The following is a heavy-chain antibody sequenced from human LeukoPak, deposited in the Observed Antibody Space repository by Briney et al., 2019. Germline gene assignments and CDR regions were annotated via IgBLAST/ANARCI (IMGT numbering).Heavy chain of an antibody. CDR3: ARAPRYGSGSYYNRYYFDY. J-gene: IGHJ4*02. Sequence: SVKVSCKASGGNFRNYGFHWVRQAPGQGLEWMGGMLPIFGTANYAQKFQGRVTITADESSSTAYMELSSLRSEDTAVYYCARAPRYGSGSYYNRYYFDYWGQGTLVTVSS. CDR2: MLPIFGTA. D-gene: IGHD3-10*01. CDR1: GGNFRNYG. V-gene: IGHV1-69*13.